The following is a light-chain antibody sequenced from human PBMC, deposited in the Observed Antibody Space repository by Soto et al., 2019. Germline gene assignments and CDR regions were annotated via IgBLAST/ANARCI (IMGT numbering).Light chain of an antibody. CDR2: GVS. J-gene: IGKJ3*01. V-gene: IGKV3-20*01. Sequence: EIVLTQSPGTLSLSPGERATLSCRASESVSHNYLAWYQQKPGQAPRLLIYGVSFRATGIPARFSCSGSGTDFSLTISSMEPEDFAVYYCQHYSYSRYFSFGPGTKVEVK. CDR1: ESVSHNY. CDR3: QHYSYSRYFS.